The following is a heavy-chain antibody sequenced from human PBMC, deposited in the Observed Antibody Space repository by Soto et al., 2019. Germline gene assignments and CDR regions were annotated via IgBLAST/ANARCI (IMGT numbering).Heavy chain of an antibody. J-gene: IGHJ6*02. Sequence: ASVKVSCKASGYTFTDFYMHWVRQAPGPGLEWMGWINPYTGATNYAQKFQGRVTMTRDTSISTAYMELSSLRSEDTAVYYCARGQLRFLEWELRYFDWLSPDYYGMDVWGQGTTVTVSS. CDR2: INPYTGAT. CDR1: GYTFTDFY. CDR3: ARGQLRFLEWELRYFDWLSPDYYGMDV. D-gene: IGHD3-9*01. V-gene: IGHV1-2*02.